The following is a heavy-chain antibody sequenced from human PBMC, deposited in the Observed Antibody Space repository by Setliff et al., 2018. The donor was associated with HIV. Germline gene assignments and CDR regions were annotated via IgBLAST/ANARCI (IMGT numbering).Heavy chain of an antibody. V-gene: IGHV4-59*12. CDR3: ARGAGLYGDYHVY. D-gene: IGHD4-17*01. CDR2: FYYTGSD. CDR1: GGSISSYY. J-gene: IGHJ4*02. Sequence: SETLSLTCTVSGGSISSYYWSWIRQPPGKGLEWIGYFYYTGSDYYNPSLKSRVTISVDTSKNQFSLKLRSVTAADTAVYYCARGAGLYGDYHVYWGQGTLVTVSS.